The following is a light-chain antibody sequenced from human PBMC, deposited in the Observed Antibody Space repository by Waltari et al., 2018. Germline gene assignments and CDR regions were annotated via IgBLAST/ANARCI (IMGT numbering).Light chain of an antibody. CDR2: AAS. V-gene: IGKV1-39*01. CDR1: QSISSY. J-gene: IGKJ1*01. Sequence: DIQMTQSPSSLSASVGDRVTITCRASQSISSYLNWYQQKPGKAPKLLISAASSLQSGVPSRFSGSGSGTDFTLTISGLRPEDCATYYCQQSYSSPPWTFGQGTKVEIK. CDR3: QQSYSSPPWT.